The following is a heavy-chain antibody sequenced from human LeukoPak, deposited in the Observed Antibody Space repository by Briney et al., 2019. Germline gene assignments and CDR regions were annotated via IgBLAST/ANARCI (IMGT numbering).Heavy chain of an antibody. V-gene: IGHV4-30-2*01. J-gene: IGHJ3*02. CDR3: ARGAFIIGQYAFDI. CDR1: GGSISSGGYS. CDR2: IYHSGST. Sequence: PSETLPLTCAVSGGSISSGGYSWSWIRQPPGKGLEWIGYIYHSGSTYYNPSLKSRVTISVDRSKNQFSLKLSSVTAADTAVYYCARGAFIIGQYAFDIWGQGTMVTVSS. D-gene: IGHD1-14*01.